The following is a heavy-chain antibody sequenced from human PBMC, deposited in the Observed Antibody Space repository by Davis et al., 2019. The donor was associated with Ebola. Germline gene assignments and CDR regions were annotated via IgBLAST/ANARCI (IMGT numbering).Heavy chain of an antibody. CDR3: ARLRTEMASFYFEY. D-gene: IGHD5-24*01. CDR2: IYYSGIP. V-gene: IGHV4-31*03. CDR1: GGSISSGGYY. Sequence: MPSETLSLTCTVSGGSISSGGYYWSWIRQLPGKGLEWIGYIYYSGIPYSNPSLGSRVTISVDTSKNQFSLTLSSVTAADTAVYYCARLRTEMASFYFEYWGQGTLVTVSS. J-gene: IGHJ4*02.